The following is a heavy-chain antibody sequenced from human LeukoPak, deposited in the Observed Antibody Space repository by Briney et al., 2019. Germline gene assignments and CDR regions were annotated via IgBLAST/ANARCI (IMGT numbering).Heavy chain of an antibody. V-gene: IGHV3-48*02. Sequence: XGSLRLSCAASGLTLSSYSMNWVRQAPGKGLQWVSYISSSGGTIYYADSVKGRFTISRDIAKSSLYLQMNSLRDEDTAVYFCARAANSGSYRGYIDYWGQGTLVTVSS. D-gene: IGHD1-26*01. CDR3: ARAANSGSYRGYIDY. J-gene: IGHJ4*02. CDR2: ISSSGGTI. CDR1: GLTLSSYS.